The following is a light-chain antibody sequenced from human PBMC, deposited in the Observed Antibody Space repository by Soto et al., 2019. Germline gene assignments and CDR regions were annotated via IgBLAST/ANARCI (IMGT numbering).Light chain of an antibody. J-gene: IGKJ5*01. V-gene: IGKV1-39*01. CDR3: HQSYDFPWT. CDR1: QSVSSY. Sequence: DIQVTQSPSSLSASAGDRVTITCRTSQSVSSYVTWYQQKPGKAPYLLIYGASTLQTGVPSRFSGAGSGTEFTLTVSSLQPEDFATYYCHQSYDFPWTFGQGTRLEIK. CDR2: GAS.